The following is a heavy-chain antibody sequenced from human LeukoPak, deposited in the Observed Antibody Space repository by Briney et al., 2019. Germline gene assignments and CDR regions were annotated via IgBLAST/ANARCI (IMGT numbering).Heavy chain of an antibody. Sequence: SETLSLTCTVSGASITSYYWSWIRQPPGKGLEWIGFFSYSGSANYNPSLKSRVTISVDTSKNQFSLSLTSVTAADTAVYFCARLAYYDDSGSYYYGMDVWGQGTTVTVSS. CDR2: FSYSGSA. D-gene: IGHD3-22*01. V-gene: IGHV4-59*08. CDR3: ARLAYYDDSGSYYYGMDV. CDR1: GASITSYY. J-gene: IGHJ6*02.